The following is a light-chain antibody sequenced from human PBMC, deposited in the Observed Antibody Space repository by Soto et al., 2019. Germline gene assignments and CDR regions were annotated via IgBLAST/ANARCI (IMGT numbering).Light chain of an antibody. CDR1: SSDLGDFNY. CDR2: EVT. J-gene: IGLJ2*01. V-gene: IGLV2-8*01. Sequence: QSALTQPRSASGSPGQSVTISCTGTSSDLGDFNYVSWYQQHPGQVPKLMIYEVTKRPSGVPDRFSGSKSGNTASLTVSGLQAEDEADYYCSSRIGGTSVVFGGGTQLTVL. CDR3: SSRIGGTSVV.